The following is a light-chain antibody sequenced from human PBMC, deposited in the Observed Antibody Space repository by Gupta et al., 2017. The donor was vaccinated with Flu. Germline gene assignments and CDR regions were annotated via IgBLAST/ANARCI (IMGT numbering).Light chain of an antibody. J-gene: IGLJ1*01. CDR3: TTYNGSNSYV. V-gene: IGLV2-18*02. Sequence: QSALTQPPSVSVSPGQSVTISCTGTGSDVGSYNRVPWYQQSPGTATNRIVYEVSSRPAGAADRLAASKSGNAASLTISALPGEGVADYYCTTYNGSNSYVFGTATKVTGL. CDR1: GSDVGSYNR. CDR2: EVS.